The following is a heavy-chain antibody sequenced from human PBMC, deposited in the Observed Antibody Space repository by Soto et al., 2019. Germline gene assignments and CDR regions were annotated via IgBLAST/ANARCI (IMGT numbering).Heavy chain of an antibody. CDR1: GGSINSADYY. D-gene: IGHD5-12*01. Sequence: QVQLQESGPGLVKPSQTLSLTCTVSGGSINSADYYWSWVRQPPGKGLEWIGYIYYSGSTFVNPSLKSLVTISKDMSRNQFSLRLNSMTAADTAVYYCARAIVVTIGGMDVWGHGTTVTVSS. J-gene: IGHJ6*02. V-gene: IGHV4-30-4*01. CDR2: IYYSGST. CDR3: ARAIVVTIGGMDV.